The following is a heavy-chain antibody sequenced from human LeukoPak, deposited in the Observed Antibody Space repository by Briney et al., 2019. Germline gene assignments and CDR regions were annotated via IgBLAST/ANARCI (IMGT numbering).Heavy chain of an antibody. J-gene: IGHJ6*03. CDR1: GGSISSYY. D-gene: IGHD3-10*01. Sequence: VKPSETLSLTCTVSGGSISSYYWSWIRQPAGKGLEWIGRIYTSGSTNYNPSLKSRVTMSVDTSKNQFFLKLSSVTAADTAVYYCARTVGDGLGSYLYYYYYMDVWGKGTTVTVSS. CDR2: IYTSGST. V-gene: IGHV4-4*07. CDR3: ARTVGDGLGSYLYYYYYMDV.